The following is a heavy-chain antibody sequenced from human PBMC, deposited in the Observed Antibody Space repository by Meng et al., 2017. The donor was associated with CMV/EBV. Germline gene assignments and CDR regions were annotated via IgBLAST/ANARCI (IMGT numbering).Heavy chain of an antibody. J-gene: IGHJ4*02. CDR3: AREGDGYDKAPY. V-gene: IGHV3-30-3*01. D-gene: IGHD5-24*01. Sequence: QVQLAGSGGGGVPPWRSLRLSFAASGFTFTMHWVRQAPGKGLEWVAVISYDGSNKYYADSVKGRFTISRDNSKNTLYLQMNSLKPEDTAVYYCAREGDGYDKAPYWGQGTLVTVSS. CDR2: ISYDGSNK. CDR1: GFTFT.